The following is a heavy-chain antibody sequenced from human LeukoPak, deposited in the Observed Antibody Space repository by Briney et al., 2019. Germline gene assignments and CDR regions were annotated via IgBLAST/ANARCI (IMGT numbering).Heavy chain of an antibody. CDR1: GYTFTSYD. D-gene: IGHD6-19*01. Sequence: ASVKVSCKASGYTFTSYDINWVRQATGQGLEWMGWLNPNSGNTGYAQKFQGRVTISRNTSINTAYMELSSLRSEDTALYYCARGRIRYDDYSSGWFVFFEFWGQGSLVTVSS. V-gene: IGHV1-8*03. J-gene: IGHJ4*02. CDR3: ARGRIRYDDYSSGWFVFFEF. CDR2: LNPNSGNT.